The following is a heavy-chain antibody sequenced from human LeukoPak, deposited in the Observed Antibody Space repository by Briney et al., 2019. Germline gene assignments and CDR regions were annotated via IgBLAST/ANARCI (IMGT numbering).Heavy chain of an antibody. CDR2: IYYSAPT. D-gene: IGHD6-19*01. CDR1: GGSISSLTYY. J-gene: IGHJ4*02. Sequence: SETLSLTCTVSGGSISSLTYYWGWIRQPPGKGLEWIASIYYSAPTYYSPSLKSRVAISVNRSNNQFSLGLSSVTAADTAVYFCTGYSAGWSSGGGYWGQGTVVTVSS. V-gene: IGHV4-39*01. CDR3: TGYSAGWSSGGGY.